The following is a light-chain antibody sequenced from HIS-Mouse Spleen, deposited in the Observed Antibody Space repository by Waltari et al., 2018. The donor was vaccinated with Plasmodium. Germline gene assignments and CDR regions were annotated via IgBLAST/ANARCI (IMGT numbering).Light chain of an antibody. Sequence: SSELTQDPAVSVALGQTVRITCQGDSLRSYYASWYQQKPGQAPVLVIYGKNNRPAGIPDLFSGSSSGNTASLTIPGAQAEDEADYYCNSRDSSGTHAVFGGGTKLTVL. CDR2: GKN. CDR3: NSRDSSGTHAV. V-gene: IGLV3-19*01. J-gene: IGLJ2*01. CDR1: SLRSYY.